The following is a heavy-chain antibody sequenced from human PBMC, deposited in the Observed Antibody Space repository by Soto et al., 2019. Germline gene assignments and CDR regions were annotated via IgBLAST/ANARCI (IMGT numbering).Heavy chain of an antibody. J-gene: IGHJ6*02. CDR3: ARPSGSSWYFEAYYYYYSGMDV. CDR2: IIPIFGTA. CDR1: GGTFSSYA. D-gene: IGHD6-13*01. V-gene: IGHV1-69*13. Sequence: SVKVSCKASGGTFSSYAISWVRQAPGQGLEWMGGIIPIFGTANYAQKFQGRVTITADESTSTAYMELSSLRSEDTAVYYCARPSGSSWYFEAYYYYYSGMDVWGQGTTLTASS.